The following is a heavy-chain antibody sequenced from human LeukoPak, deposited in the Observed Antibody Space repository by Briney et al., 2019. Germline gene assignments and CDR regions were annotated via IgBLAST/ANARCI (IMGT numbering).Heavy chain of an antibody. CDR2: INHSGST. V-gene: IGHV4-34*01. Sequence: PSETLSLTCAVYGGSFSGYYWSWIRQPPGKGLEWIGEINHSGSTNYNPSLKSRVTISVDTSKNQFSLKLSSVTAADTAVYYCARSAAGTRISSYYYYMDVWGKGTTVTVSS. D-gene: IGHD6-13*01. CDR1: GGSFSGYY. J-gene: IGHJ6*03. CDR3: ARSAAGTRISSYYYYMDV.